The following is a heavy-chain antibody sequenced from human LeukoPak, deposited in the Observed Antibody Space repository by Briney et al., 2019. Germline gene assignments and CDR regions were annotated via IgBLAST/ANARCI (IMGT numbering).Heavy chain of an antibody. D-gene: IGHD6-13*01. CDR3: AKDMGRSIAAAGTLFYFQH. CDR1: GFTFSSYS. V-gene: IGHV3-48*01. J-gene: IGHJ1*01. Sequence: GGSLRLSCAASGFTFSSYSMTWVRQAPGKGLEWVSYISSSSSTIYYADSVKGRFTISRDNAKNSLYLQMNSLRAEDTALYYCAKDMGRSIAAAGTLFYFQHWGQGTLVTVSS. CDR2: ISSSSSTI.